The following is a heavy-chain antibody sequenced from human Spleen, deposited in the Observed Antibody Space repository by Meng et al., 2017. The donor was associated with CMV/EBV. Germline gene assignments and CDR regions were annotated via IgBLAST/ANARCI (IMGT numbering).Heavy chain of an antibody. J-gene: IGHJ4*02. Sequence: GESLKISCAASGFTFSSYGMHWVRQAPGKGLEWVAFIRYDGSNIYYADSVKGRFTISRDNSKHTLYLQMNSLRPEDTALYYCVNRYGAYEDMWYFDYWGQGTLVTVSS. CDR1: GFTFSSYG. V-gene: IGHV3-30*02. CDR3: VNRYGAYEDMWYFDY. CDR2: IRYDGSNI. D-gene: IGHD5-12*01.